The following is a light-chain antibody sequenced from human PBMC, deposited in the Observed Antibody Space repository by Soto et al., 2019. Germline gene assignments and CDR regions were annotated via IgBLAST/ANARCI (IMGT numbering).Light chain of an antibody. J-gene: IGKJ1*01. CDR2: GAS. CDR3: QQRSNWPRT. V-gene: IGKV3-15*01. Sequence: EKVMTQSPATLSVSPGDRATLSFRSSQSVSTHLAWYQQKPGQAPRLLIYGASTRATGIPARFSGSGSGTEFTLTISSLESEDFAVYYCQQRSNWPRTFGQGTKVDIK. CDR1: QSVSTH.